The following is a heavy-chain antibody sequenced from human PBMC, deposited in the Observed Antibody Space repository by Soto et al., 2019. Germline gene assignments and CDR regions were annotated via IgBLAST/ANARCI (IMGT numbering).Heavy chain of an antibody. J-gene: IGHJ4*02. V-gene: IGHV1-3*01. CDR3: ARGRIAAAGTIAY. CDR1: GYTFTSYA. Sequence: ASVKVSCKASGYTFTSYAMHLVRQAPGQKLEWMGWINAGNGNTKYSQKFQGRVTITRDTSASTAYMELSSLRSEDTAVYYCARGRIAAAGTIAYWGQGTLVTVSS. CDR2: INAGNGNT. D-gene: IGHD6-13*01.